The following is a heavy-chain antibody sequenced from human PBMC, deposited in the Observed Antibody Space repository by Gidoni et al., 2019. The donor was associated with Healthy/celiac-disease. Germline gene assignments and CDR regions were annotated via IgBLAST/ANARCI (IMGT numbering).Heavy chain of an antibody. CDR2: ISGSGGST. CDR3: AKDPYYDSSGYGDAFDI. Sequence: EVQLLESGGGLVQPGGSLRLSCAASGFTFSSYAMSWVRQAPGKGLEWVSAISGSGGSTYYADSVKGRFTISRDNSKNTLYLQMNSLRAEDTAVYYCAKDPYYDSSGYGDAFDIWGQGTMVTVSS. J-gene: IGHJ3*02. D-gene: IGHD3-22*01. V-gene: IGHV3-23*01. CDR1: GFTFSSYA.